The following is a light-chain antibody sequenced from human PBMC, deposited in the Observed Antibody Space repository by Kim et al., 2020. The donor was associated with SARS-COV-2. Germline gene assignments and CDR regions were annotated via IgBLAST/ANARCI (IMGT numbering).Light chain of an antibody. CDR3: QQAYAFPPH. CDR1: QRSEGW. V-gene: IGKV1-12*01. CDR2: AAS. Sequence: ASVGDRGTITCRASQRSEGWVAWYQQKPGKAPQLLIYAASSLQSGVPPRFSGGGSGTDFTLTITSLQPEDLATYYCQQAYAFPPHFGGGTKVDIK. J-gene: IGKJ4*01.